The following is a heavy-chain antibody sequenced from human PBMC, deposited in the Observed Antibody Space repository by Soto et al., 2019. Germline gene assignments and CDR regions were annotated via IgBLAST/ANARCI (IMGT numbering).Heavy chain of an antibody. CDR2: ISYDGSNK. V-gene: IGHV3-30-3*01. D-gene: IGHD2-8*01. J-gene: IGHJ4*02. CDR3: ARDLMVYAIGGGDY. CDR1: GFTFSSYA. Sequence: QVQLVESGGGVVQPGRSLRLSCAASGFTFSSYAMHWVRQAPGKGLEWVAVISYDGSNKYYADSVKGRFTISRDNSKKSLNLQMISVGAEDTAVYYCARDLMVYAIGGGDYWGQGTLVTVSS.